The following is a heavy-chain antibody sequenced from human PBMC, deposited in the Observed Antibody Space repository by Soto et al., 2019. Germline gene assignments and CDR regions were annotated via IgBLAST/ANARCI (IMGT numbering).Heavy chain of an antibody. CDR1: GAGDTFSNYG. Sequence: QVHLVQSGAEVKSPGSAAKVSCQASGAGDTFSNYGLNWVRQAPGQGLEWMGGTIPAFGTANYAEKFQGRVTISADTSTTTVYMELSSLRSDDTAVYYCWRHDKTALPPLDSWGQGTLVSVSS. D-gene: IGHD1-1*01. J-gene: IGHJ4*02. V-gene: IGHV1-69*06. CDR3: WRHDKTALPPLDS. CDR2: TIPAFGTA.